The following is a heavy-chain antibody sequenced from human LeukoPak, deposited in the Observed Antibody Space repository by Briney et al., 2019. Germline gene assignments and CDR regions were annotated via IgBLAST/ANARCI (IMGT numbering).Heavy chain of an antibody. Sequence: ASVKVSCKASGNTFTSYYMHWVRQAPGQGLEWMGIINPSGGDTSYAQKFQGRLTMTRDTPTNTVYMELTSLRSEDTAVYYCAREVMDNLRFDYWGQGTLVTVSS. V-gene: IGHV1-46*01. CDR2: INPSGGDT. D-gene: IGHD1-14*01. CDR1: GNTFTSYY. J-gene: IGHJ4*02. CDR3: AREVMDNLRFDY.